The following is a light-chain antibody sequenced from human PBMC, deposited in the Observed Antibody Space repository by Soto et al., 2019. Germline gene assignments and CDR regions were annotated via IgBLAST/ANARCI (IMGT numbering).Light chain of an antibody. CDR2: DVT. V-gene: IGLV2-11*01. Sequence: QSALTQPASVSGSPGQSVTISCTGTSSDVGGYNYVSWYQQHPGKVPKLIIYDVTKRPSGVPDRFSASKSGNTASLTISGLQAGDEADYYCCSYAGSYTVVFGGGTKLTVL. J-gene: IGLJ2*01. CDR1: SSDVGGYNY. CDR3: CSYAGSYTVV.